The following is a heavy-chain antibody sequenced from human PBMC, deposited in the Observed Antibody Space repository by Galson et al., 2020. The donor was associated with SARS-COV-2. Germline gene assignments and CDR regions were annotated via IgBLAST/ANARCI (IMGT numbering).Heavy chain of an antibody. CDR1: GFSLNTHGEG. V-gene: IGHV2-5*02. J-gene: IGHJ5*02. CDR3: VRRRFMTTVGVMIGGWFDP. CDR2: IYWDADK. Sequence: SGPTLVKPTQTLTMTCTFSGFSLNTHGEGVGWIRQAPGKALEWLALIYWDADKRYSPSQSLKSRLTITKDTSKNQLVLTMTNMDPADTATYCCVRRRFMTTVGVMIGGWFDPWGQGTLVTVSS. D-gene: IGHD3-16*01.